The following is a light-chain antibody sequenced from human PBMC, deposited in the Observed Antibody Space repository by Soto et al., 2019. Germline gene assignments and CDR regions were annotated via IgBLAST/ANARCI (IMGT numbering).Light chain of an antibody. CDR2: EVS. J-gene: IGLJ1*01. CDR3: TSYTSSSTLDV. Sequence: QSALTQPASLSGSPGQSITISCTGTSSDIGAYDYVSWYQQHPGKAPKLMIYEVSNRPLGVSNRFSGSKSGNTASLTISGLQAEDEADYYCTSYTSSSTLDVFGTGTKVTVL. V-gene: IGLV2-14*01. CDR1: SSDIGAYDY.